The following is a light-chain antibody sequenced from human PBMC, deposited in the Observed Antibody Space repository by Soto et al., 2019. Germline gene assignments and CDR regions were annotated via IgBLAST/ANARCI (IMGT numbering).Light chain of an antibody. CDR3: QQYGGSAPWT. J-gene: IGKJ1*01. CDR2: GAS. V-gene: IGKV3-20*01. CDR1: QTVNNNY. Sequence: EIVLTQPPGPLSVSPGDRVTLSCRASQTVNNNYLAWYQQKPGQAPRLLIYGASTPATGTPARFSGSGSGIHFSLTVCRLEPEDFAVYYCQQYGGSAPWTFGPGTKVDMK.